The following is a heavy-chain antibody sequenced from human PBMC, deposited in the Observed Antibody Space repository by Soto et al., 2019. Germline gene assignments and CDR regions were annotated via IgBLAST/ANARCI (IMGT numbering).Heavy chain of an antibody. D-gene: IGHD3-10*01. Sequence: SETLSLTCTVSGGSVSSGSYYWSWIRQPPGKGLEWIGYIYNSGSTNYNPSLKSRVTISVDTSKNHFSLRMSSVTAEDTAVYYCARESGSGSYYFDYWGRGTLVTVSS. CDR3: ARESGSGSYYFDY. CDR2: IYNSGST. V-gene: IGHV4-61*03. J-gene: IGHJ4*02. CDR1: GGSVSSGSYY.